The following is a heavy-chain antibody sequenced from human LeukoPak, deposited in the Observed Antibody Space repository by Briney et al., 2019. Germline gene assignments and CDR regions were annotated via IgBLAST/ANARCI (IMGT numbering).Heavy chain of an antibody. CDR3: ARVGEYSSSWYRGDYYYYYMDV. CDR1: GYTFTSYD. V-gene: IGHV1-8*01. J-gene: IGHJ6*03. D-gene: IGHD6-13*01. CDR2: MNPNSGNT. Sequence: ASVKVSCKASGYTFTSYDINWVRQATGQGLEWMGWMNPNSGNTGYAQKFQGRVTMTRNTSMSTAYMELSSLRSEDTAVYYCARVGEYSSSWYRGDYYYYYMDVWGKGTTVTVSS.